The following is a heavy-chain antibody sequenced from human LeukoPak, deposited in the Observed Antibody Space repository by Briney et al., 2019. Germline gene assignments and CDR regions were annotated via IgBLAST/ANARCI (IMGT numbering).Heavy chain of an antibody. Sequence: SQTLSLTCVISGDSVSSKSAAWNWVRQSPSRGLEWLGRTYYRSKWYNDYAVSVKSRITVNSDTSKNQFSLQLSSVTAADTAVYYCARGWGYYGSGSPFDYWGQGTLVAVSS. V-gene: IGHV6-1*01. J-gene: IGHJ4*02. CDR2: TYYRSKWYN. D-gene: IGHD3-10*01. CDR3: ARGWGYYGSGSPFDY. CDR1: GDSVSSKSAA.